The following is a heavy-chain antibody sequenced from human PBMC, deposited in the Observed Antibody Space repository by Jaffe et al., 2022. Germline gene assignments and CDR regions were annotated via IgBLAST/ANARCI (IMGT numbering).Heavy chain of an antibody. CDR2: ISSNGGST. J-gene: IGHJ3*02. Sequence: EVQLVESGGGLVQPGGSLRLSCAASGFTFSSYAMHWVRQAPGKGLEYVSAISSNGGSTYYANSVKGRFTISRDNSKNTLYLQMGSLRAEDMAVYYCAREKLGEPGYSYGSGAFDIWGQGTMVTVSS. CDR1: GFTFSSYA. V-gene: IGHV3-64*01. CDR3: AREKLGEPGYSYGSGAFDI. D-gene: IGHD5-18*01.